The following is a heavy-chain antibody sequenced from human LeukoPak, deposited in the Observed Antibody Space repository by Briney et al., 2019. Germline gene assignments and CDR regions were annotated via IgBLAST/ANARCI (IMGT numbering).Heavy chain of an antibody. D-gene: IGHD2-2*02. Sequence: GGSLRLSYAASGFTFSSYAMSWVRQAPGKGLEWVSAISGSGGSTYYADSVKGRFTISRDNSKNTLYLQMNSLRAEDTAVYYCAKYADCSSTSCYTRYYYYGMDVWGQGTTVTVSS. CDR2: ISGSGGST. J-gene: IGHJ6*02. CDR1: GFTFSSYA. V-gene: IGHV3-23*01. CDR3: AKYADCSSTSCYTRYYYYGMDV.